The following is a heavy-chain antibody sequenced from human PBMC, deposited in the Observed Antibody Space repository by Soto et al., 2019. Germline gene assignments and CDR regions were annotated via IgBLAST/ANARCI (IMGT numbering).Heavy chain of an antibody. Sequence: ASVKVSCKASGYTFTGYYMHWVRQAPGQGLEWMGWINPNSGGTNYAQKFQGWVTMTRDTSISTAYMELSRLRSDDTAVYYCARDRVRGYSYGSLYYYYYYMDVWGKGTTVTVSS. D-gene: IGHD5-18*01. CDR1: GYTFTGYY. V-gene: IGHV1-2*04. CDR2: INPNSGGT. J-gene: IGHJ6*03. CDR3: ARDRVRGYSYGSLYYYYYYMDV.